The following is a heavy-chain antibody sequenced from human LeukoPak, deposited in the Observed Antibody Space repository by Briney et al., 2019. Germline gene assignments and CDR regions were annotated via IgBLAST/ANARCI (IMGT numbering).Heavy chain of an antibody. CDR1: GDSVSSNNAG. CDR3: ARAVAGRLDY. D-gene: IGHD6-19*01. Sequence: SQTLSLTCAIPGDSVSSNNAGWTWIRQSPSRGLEWLGRTYYRSKWYNDYAVSVKSRITISPDTSKNQFSLQLNSVTPGDTAVYYCARAVAGRLDYWGQGTLVTVSS. J-gene: IGHJ4*02. CDR2: TYYRSKWYN. V-gene: IGHV6-1*01.